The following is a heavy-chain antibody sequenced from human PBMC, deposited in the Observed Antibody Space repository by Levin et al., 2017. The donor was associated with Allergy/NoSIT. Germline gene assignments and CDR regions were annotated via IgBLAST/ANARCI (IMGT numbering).Heavy chain of an antibody. CDR1: GSSFSNYW. V-gene: IGHV5-51*01. CDR3: ARHGEGSGWGTGDY. J-gene: IGHJ4*02. CDR2: THPGTSET. D-gene: IGHD6-19*01. Sequence: PGGSLRLSCKTSGSSFSNYWIGWVCQKPGKGLEWMGVTHPGTSETRYGPSFQGHVTISVDKSVSTAYLQWSSLEASDTAIYYCARHGEGSGWGTGDYWGQGTLVTVSS.